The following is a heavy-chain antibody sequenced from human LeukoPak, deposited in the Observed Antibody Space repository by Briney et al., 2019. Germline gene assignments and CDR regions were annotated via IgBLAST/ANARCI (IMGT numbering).Heavy chain of an antibody. CDR1: GFTFSSYA. CDR2: ISGSGGST. Sequence: GGSLRLSCAASGFTFSSYAMSWVRQAPGKGLEWVSAISGSGGSTYYADSVKGRFTISRDNSKNTLYLQMNSLRAEDTAVYYCARDLGGNSEDYYYYGMDVWGQGTTVTVSS. J-gene: IGHJ6*02. V-gene: IGHV3-23*01. CDR3: ARDLGGNSEDYYYYGMDV. D-gene: IGHD4-23*01.